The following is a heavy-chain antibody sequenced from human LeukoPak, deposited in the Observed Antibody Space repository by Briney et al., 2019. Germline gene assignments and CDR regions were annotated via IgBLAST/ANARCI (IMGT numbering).Heavy chain of an antibody. CDR1: GFSFSTYA. J-gene: IGHJ4*02. Sequence: GGSLRLSCTASGFSFSTYAMTWVRQALGKGLEWISSMSSGSRYIYYADSVRGRFTISRDNTKNSLYLLMNNLRAEDTAIYYCARDRPTGASRVFVVQWGQGTPVTVSS. CDR3: ARDRPTGASRVFVVQ. D-gene: IGHD2-15*01. V-gene: IGHV3-21*06. CDR2: MSSGSRYI.